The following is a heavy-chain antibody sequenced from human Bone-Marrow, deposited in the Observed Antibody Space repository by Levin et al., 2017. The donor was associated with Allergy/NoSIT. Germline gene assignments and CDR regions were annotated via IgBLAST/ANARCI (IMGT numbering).Heavy chain of an antibody. CDR3: VRDRWELFDY. Sequence: GASVKVSCKASGYILTNYAMHWVRQAPGQGLEWMGWINAGNGDTKYSENFQGRVTITRDTSASTAYMELSSLRFEDTAVYYCVRDRWELFDYWGQGTLVTVSS. CDR1: GYILTNYA. CDR2: INAGNGDT. V-gene: IGHV1-3*01. J-gene: IGHJ4*02. D-gene: IGHD1-26*01.